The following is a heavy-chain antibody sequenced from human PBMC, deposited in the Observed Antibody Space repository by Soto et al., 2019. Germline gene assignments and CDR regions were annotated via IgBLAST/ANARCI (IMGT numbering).Heavy chain of an antibody. CDR2: IYYSGST. D-gene: IGHD6-13*01. J-gene: IGHJ5*02. Sequence: PSQTLSLTCTVSGGSISSGGYYWSWIRQHPGKGLEWIGYIYYSGSTYYNPSLKRRVTISVDTSKNQFSLKLSSVTAADTAVYYCAREYSSSSNWFDPWGQGTLVTVSS. V-gene: IGHV4-31*03. CDR3: AREYSSSSNWFDP. CDR1: GGSISSGGYY.